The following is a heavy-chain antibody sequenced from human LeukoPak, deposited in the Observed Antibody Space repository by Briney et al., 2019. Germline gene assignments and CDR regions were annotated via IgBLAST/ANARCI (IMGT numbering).Heavy chain of an antibody. CDR1: GGSFSGYY. CDR3: ASHHRNYDILTGYYHDAFDI. D-gene: IGHD3-9*01. J-gene: IGHJ3*02. CDR2: INHSGST. Sequence: SETLSLTCAVYGGSFSGYYWSWLRQPPGKGLEWIGEINHSGSTNYNPSLKSRVTISVDTSKNQFSLKLSSVTAADTAVYYCASHHRNYDILTGYYHDAFDIWGQGTMVTVSS. V-gene: IGHV4-34*01.